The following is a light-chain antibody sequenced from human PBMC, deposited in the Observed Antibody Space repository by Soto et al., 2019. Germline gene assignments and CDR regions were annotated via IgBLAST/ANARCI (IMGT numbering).Light chain of an antibody. CDR3: QQRSSSIT. J-gene: IGKJ5*01. CDR1: QSVSNY. V-gene: IGKV3-11*01. Sequence: EIVLTQSPVTLSLSPGERATLSCRASQSVSNYLAWYQQKPGQAPRLLIFDASRRATGIPARFSGGGSGTDFTLTLSSLEPEDFAVYYCQQRSSSITFGQGTRLEIK. CDR2: DAS.